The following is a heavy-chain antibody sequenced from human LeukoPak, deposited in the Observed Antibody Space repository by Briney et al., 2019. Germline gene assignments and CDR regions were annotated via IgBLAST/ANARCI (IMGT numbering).Heavy chain of an antibody. Sequence: GGSLRLSCAVSGFTFSSYWMSWVRQAPGKGLECVPNINEDGSEKYYVDSVKGRFSISRDNAKNSLYLQMNSLRAEDTAVYYCATTTHFDYWGQGILVTVSS. CDR3: ATTTHFDY. D-gene: IGHD1-14*01. V-gene: IGHV3-7*01. J-gene: IGHJ4*02. CDR2: INEDGSEK. CDR1: GFTFSSYW.